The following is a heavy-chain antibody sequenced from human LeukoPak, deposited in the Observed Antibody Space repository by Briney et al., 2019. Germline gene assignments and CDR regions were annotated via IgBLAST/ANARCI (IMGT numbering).Heavy chain of an antibody. D-gene: IGHD2-21*02. CDR1: GGSIGTYY. Sequence: SETLSLTCTVSGGSIGTYYWCWIRQTAGKGLEWIGRIHITGSTNYNPSLKSRVAMSLDTSKNQFFLKLNSLTAADTAVYYCARVGLLAFDIWGQGTMVTVSS. CDR3: ARVGLLAFDI. V-gene: IGHV4-4*07. J-gene: IGHJ3*02. CDR2: IHITGST.